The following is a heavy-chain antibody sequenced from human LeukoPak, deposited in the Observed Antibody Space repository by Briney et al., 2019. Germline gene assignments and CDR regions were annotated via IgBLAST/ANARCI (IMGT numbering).Heavy chain of an antibody. V-gene: IGHV4-39*01. CDR3: ARHPSKVQWLVRVFDY. Sequence: SETLSLTCTVSGGSISSSSYYWGWIRQPPGKGLEWIGSIYYSGSTYYNPSLKSRVTISVDTSKNQFSLKLSSVTAADTAVYYCARHPSKVQWLVRVFDYWGQGTLVTVSS. CDR1: GGSISSSSYY. D-gene: IGHD6-19*01. CDR2: IYYSGST. J-gene: IGHJ4*02.